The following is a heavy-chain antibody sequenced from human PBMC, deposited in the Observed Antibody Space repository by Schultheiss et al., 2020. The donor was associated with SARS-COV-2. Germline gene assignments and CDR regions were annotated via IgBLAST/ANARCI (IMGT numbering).Heavy chain of an antibody. Sequence: SLKISCAASGFTFDDYAMHWVRQAPGKGLEWVSGISWNSGSIGYADSVKGRFTISRDNAKNSLYLQMNSLRAEDTALYYCAKGRAGELLSGIGYWGQGTLVTVSS. CDR2: ISWNSGSI. D-gene: IGHD1-26*01. J-gene: IGHJ4*02. CDR1: GFTFDDYA. V-gene: IGHV3-9*01. CDR3: AKGRAGELLSGIGY.